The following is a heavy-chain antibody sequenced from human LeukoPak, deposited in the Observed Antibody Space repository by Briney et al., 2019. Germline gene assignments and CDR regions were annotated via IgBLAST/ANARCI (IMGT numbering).Heavy chain of an antibody. CDR2: IYPGDSDT. J-gene: IGHJ6*02. D-gene: IGHD2-8*01. V-gene: IGHV5-51*01. Sequence: GESLQISCKGSGYSFTSYWIGWVRQMPGKGLEWMGFIYPGDSDTRYSPSFQGQAIISVDKSISTAYLQWSSLRASDTAIYYCARRQAYCTNGVCYTQYGMDVWGQGTTVTVSS. CDR3: ARRQAYCTNGVCYTQYGMDV. CDR1: GYSFTSYW.